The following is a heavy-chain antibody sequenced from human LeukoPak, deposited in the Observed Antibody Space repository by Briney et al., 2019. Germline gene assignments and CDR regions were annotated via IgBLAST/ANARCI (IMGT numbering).Heavy chain of an antibody. V-gene: IGHV1-2*02. D-gene: IGHD2-2*01. CDR1: GYTFTGYY. CDR3: ARGGTRGSSEAWDY. Sequence: GASVKVSCKASGYTFTGYYMHWVRQAPGQGLEWMGWINPNSGGTNYAQKLQGRVTMTRDTSISTAYMELSRLRSDDTAVYYCARGGTRGSSEAWDYWGQGTLVTVCS. CDR2: INPNSGGT. J-gene: IGHJ4*02.